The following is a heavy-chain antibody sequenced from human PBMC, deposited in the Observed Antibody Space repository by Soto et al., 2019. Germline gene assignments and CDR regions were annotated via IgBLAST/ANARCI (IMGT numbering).Heavy chain of an antibody. D-gene: IGHD2-15*01. CDR1: GRSMSGNY. CDR3: ASYRVALYFES. V-gene: IGHV4-59*01. CDR2: VFYGGT. Sequence: PSETLSLTCSVSGRSMSGNYWSWIRQSPDKGLEWLGYVFYGGTDYNPSLGGRVSMSVETSKSQFSLKLTSVTVADTAVYYCASYRVALYFESWGPGILVTVSS. J-gene: IGHJ4*02.